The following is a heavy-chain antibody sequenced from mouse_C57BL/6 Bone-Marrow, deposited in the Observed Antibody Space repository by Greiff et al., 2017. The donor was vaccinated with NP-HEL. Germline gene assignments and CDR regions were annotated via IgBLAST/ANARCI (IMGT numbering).Heavy chain of an antibody. CDR2: IYPRSGNT. CDR3: ARRGDYYGSSYWYFEV. V-gene: IGHV1-81*01. Sequence: QVQLQQSGAELARPGASVKLSCKASGYTFTSYGISWVKQRPGQGLEWIGEIYPRSGNTYYNEKFKGKATLTADKSSSTAYMELRSLTSEESAVYFCARRGDYYGSSYWYFEVWGTGTTVTVYS. D-gene: IGHD1-1*01. CDR1: GYTFTSYG. J-gene: IGHJ1*03.